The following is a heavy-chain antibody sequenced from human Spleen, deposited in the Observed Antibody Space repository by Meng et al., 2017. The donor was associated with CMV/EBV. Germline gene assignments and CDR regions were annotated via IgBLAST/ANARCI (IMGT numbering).Heavy chain of an antibody. D-gene: IGHD2-2*01. Sequence: GESLKISCAASGFTFSSNDMHWVRQTTGKGLEWVSAIGTAGDTYYPGSVKGRFTISRDNAKNSLYLQMNSLRAEDTAVYYCARDRDCSSTICFIYYYYGMDVWGQGTTVTVSS. CDR1: GFTFSSND. CDR2: IGTAGDT. J-gene: IGHJ6*02. CDR3: ARDRDCSSTICFIYYYYGMDV. V-gene: IGHV3-13*01.